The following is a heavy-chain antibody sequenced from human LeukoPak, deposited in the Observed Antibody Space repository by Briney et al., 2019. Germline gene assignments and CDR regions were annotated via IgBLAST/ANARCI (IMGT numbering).Heavy chain of an antibody. V-gene: IGHV3-21*01. CDR1: GFTLSTYS. Sequence: GGSLRLSCAASGFTLSTYSMNWVRQAPGKGLGWVSSISSSSTYIYYADSVKGRFTISRDNAKNSLFLQMNSLRAEDTAVYYCARENSGYSYGIDFDYWGQGTLVTVSS. CDR2: ISSSSTYI. D-gene: IGHD5-18*01. J-gene: IGHJ4*02. CDR3: ARENSGYSYGIDFDY.